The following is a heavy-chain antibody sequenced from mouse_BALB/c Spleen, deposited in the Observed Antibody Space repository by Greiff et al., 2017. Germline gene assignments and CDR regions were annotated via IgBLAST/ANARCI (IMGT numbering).Heavy chain of an antibody. CDR1: GFSLTSYG. J-gene: IGHJ3*01. CDR2: IWGDGST. Sequence: VQLKESGPGLVAPSQSLSITCTVSGFSLTSYGVSWVRQPPGKGLEWLGVIWGDGSTNYHSALISRLSISKDNSKSQVFLKLNSLQTDDTATYYCASGSTMSTTSWFAYWGQGTLVTVSA. D-gene: IGHD2-4*01. CDR3: ASGSTMSTTSWFAY. V-gene: IGHV2-3*01.